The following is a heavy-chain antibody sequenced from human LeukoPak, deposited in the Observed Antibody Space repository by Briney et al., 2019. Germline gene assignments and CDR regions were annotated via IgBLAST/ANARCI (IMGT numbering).Heavy chain of an antibody. J-gene: IGHJ1*01. CDR1: GDRVSSNSAA. CDR2: TYYRSDWYS. Sequence: NHSQTLSLTCAISGDRVSSNSAAWNWIRQSPSRGLEWLGRTYYRSDWYSDYAVSVKSRVSITPDTAKNQFSLKLSSVTAADTAVYYCASGSGSAEYFQHWGQGTLVIVSS. D-gene: IGHD1-26*01. V-gene: IGHV6-1*01. CDR3: ASGSGSAEYFQH.